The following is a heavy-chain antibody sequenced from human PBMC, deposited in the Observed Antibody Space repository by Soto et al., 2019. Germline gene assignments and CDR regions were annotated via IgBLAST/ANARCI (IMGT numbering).Heavy chain of an antibody. CDR1: GFTFSSYW. CDR2: IKQDGSEK. CDR3: ARDRQYYYDRSGYLR. V-gene: IGHV3-7*01. D-gene: IGHD3-22*01. Sequence: GSLRLSCAASGFTFSSYWMSWVRQAPGKGLEWVANIKQDGSEKYYVDSVKGRFTISRDNAKNSLYLQMNSLRAEDTAVYYCARDRQYYYDRSGYLRWGQGTLVTVSS. J-gene: IGHJ4*02.